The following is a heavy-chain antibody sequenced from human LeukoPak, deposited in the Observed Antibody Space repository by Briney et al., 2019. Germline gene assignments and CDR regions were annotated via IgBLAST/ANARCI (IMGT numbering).Heavy chain of an antibody. V-gene: IGHV3-23*01. CDR1: GFTFSSYA. D-gene: IGHD2-2*01. Sequence: GGSLRLSCAASGFTFSSYAINWVRQAPGKGLEWVSAISGSGDSTYYADSVKGRFTISRDNSKNTLYLQMNSLRAEDTAIYYCAKGPRVVVVPAAISWGQGTLVTVSS. CDR3: AKGPRVVVVPAAIS. CDR2: ISGSGDST. J-gene: IGHJ5*02.